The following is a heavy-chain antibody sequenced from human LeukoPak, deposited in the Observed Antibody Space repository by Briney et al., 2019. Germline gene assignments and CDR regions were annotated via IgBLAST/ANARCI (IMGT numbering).Heavy chain of an antibody. D-gene: IGHD3-9*01. J-gene: IGHJ4*02. V-gene: IGHV4-4*07. CDR1: GGSISSYY. CDR2: IYTSGST. Sequence: SETLSLTCTVSGGSISSYYWSWIRQPPGKGLEWIGRIYTSGSTNYNPSLKSRVTMSVDTSKNQFSLKLSSVTAADTAVYYCAREFHHYDILTGYYFYYFDYWGQGTLVTVSS. CDR3: AREFHHYDILTGYYFYYFDY.